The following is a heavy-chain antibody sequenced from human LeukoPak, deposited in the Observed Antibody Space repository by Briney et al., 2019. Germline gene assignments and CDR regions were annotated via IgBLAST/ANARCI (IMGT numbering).Heavy chain of an antibody. V-gene: IGHV5-51*01. CDR1: GYSFTSYW. D-gene: IGHD6-6*01. Sequence: GESLKISCKGSGYSFTSYWIGWVRQMPGKGLEWMGIIYPGDSDTRYSPSFQGQVTISADKSISTAYLQWSSLKASDTAMYYCARGQRKAARRQNTHNWFDPWGQGTLVTVSS. CDR3: ARGQRKAARRQNTHNWFDP. J-gene: IGHJ5*02. CDR2: IYPGDSDT.